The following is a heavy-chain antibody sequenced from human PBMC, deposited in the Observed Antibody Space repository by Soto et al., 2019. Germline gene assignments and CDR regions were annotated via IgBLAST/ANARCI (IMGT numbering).Heavy chain of an antibody. V-gene: IGHV1-2*04. CDR3: ARDWNWNSRLTYGMDV. CDR2: INPNRGGT. J-gene: IGHJ6*02. Sequence: ASVKVSCKASGYTFTGYYMHWVRQAPGQGLEWMGWINPNRGGTNYAQKFQGWVTMTRDTSISTAYMELSRLRSDDTAVYYCARDWNWNSRLTYGMDVWGQGTTVTVSS. CDR1: GYTFTGYY. D-gene: IGHD1-7*01.